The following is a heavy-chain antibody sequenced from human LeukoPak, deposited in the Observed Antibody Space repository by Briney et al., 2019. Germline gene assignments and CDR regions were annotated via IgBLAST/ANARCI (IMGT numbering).Heavy chain of an antibody. CDR1: GFTFSSYA. CDR3: AKSGDIVVVVAANNYSDY. D-gene: IGHD2-15*01. CDR2: ISGSGGST. V-gene: IGHV3-23*01. J-gene: IGHJ4*02. Sequence: GGSLRLSCAASGFTFSSYAMSWVRQAPGKGLEWVSAISGSGGSTYYADSVKGRFTISRDNSKNTLYLQMNSLRAEDTAVYYCAKSGDIVVVVAANNYSDYWGQGTLVTVSS.